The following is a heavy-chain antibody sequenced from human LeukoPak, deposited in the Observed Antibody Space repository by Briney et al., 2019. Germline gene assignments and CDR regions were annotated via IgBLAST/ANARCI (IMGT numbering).Heavy chain of an antibody. CDR3: AKASNNHGLGGTVEY. CDR1: AFTFSRYA. J-gene: IGHJ4*02. D-gene: IGHD1-14*01. V-gene: IGHV3-30*18. CDR2: ISYDGSNK. Sequence: GGSLRLSCADSAFTFSRYAMHWVRQAPGKGLEWVAVISYDGSNKFYADSVKGRLAISRDNSKNTLYLQMNSLRTEDTAVYYCAKASNNHGLGGTVEYWGQGTLVTVSS.